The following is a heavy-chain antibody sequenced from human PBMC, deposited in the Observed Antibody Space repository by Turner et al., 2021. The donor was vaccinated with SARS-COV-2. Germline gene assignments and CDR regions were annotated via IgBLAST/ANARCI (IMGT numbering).Heavy chain of an antibody. Sequence: QVQLVQSGAEVKTPGSSVKVSCRASGGSLTKYPITWGRQAPGQGLEWMGGFIPIFGTATYAGTFQGRVTITADESTSPAYMERSSLRSEDTAVYYCARVGVGGSSWPKDFDYWGQGTLVTVSS. J-gene: IGHJ4*02. D-gene: IGHD6-13*01. CDR1: GGSLTKYP. V-gene: IGHV1-69*01. CDR2: FIPIFGTA. CDR3: ARVGVGGSSWPKDFDY.